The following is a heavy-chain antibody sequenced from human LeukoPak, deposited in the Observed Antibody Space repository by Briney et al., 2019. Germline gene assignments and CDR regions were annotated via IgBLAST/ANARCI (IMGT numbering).Heavy chain of an antibody. Sequence: SVKVSCKASGGTFSSYAISWVRQAPGQGPEWMGGIIPIFGTANYAQKFQGRVTITADESTSTAYMELSSLRSEDTAVYYCARDIGDGIHRYSSGWHPGGNYFDYWGQGTLVTVSS. CDR1: GGTFSSYA. J-gene: IGHJ4*02. CDR3: ARDIGDGIHRYSSGWHPGGNYFDY. V-gene: IGHV1-69*13. D-gene: IGHD6-19*01. CDR2: IIPIFGTA.